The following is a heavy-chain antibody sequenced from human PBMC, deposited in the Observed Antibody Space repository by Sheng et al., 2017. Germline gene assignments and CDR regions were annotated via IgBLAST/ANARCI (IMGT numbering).Heavy chain of an antibody. CDR3: ARDLGYIYGYHYFDP. CDR1: GYTFSNYG. CDR2: ISAYTGNT. Sequence: QVQLVQSGREVKKPGASVKVSCKASGYTFSNYGISWVRQAPGQGLQWMGWISAYTGNTNYVREFQGRVTMTTDTSTNTAYMELRSLTSNDTAVYYCARDLGYIYGYHYFDPWGQGSLVTVTS. V-gene: IGHV1-18*01. D-gene: IGHD5-18*01. J-gene: IGHJ4*02.